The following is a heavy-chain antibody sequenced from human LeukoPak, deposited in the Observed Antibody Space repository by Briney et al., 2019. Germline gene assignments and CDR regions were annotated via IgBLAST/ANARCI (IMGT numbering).Heavy chain of an antibody. D-gene: IGHD6-19*01. CDR1: GFTFSNHA. V-gene: IGHV3-23*01. Sequence: GGSLRLSCAASGFTFSNHAMSWVRQAPGKGLEWVSSIGGSGSNTFYADSVKGRFTISRDNSKNTLHLQMNSLRAEDSAVYYCAKGGRFSSGWPYDYWGQGMLVTVSS. CDR2: IGGSGSNT. J-gene: IGHJ4*02. CDR3: AKGGRFSSGWPYDY.